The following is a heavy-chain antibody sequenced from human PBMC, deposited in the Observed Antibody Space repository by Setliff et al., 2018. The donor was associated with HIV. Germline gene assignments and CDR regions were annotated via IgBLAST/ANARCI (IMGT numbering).Heavy chain of an antibody. V-gene: IGHV3-NL1*01. Sequence: GGSLRLSCAASGFTFSSYAMHWVRQAPGKGLEWVSTIYSDGSTYHRDNAKNSLYLQMNSLRAEDTALYYCAKDIREGCSTTSCHRYYYIDVWGKGNTVTVSS. CDR3: AKDIREGCSTTSCHRYYYIDV. CDR2: IYSDGST. CDR1: GFTFSSYA. D-gene: IGHD2-2*01. J-gene: IGHJ6*03.